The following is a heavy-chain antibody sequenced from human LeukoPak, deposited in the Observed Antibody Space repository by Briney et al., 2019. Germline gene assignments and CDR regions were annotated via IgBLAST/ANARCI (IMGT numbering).Heavy chain of an antibody. D-gene: IGHD2-2*01. CDR3: ASLYCSSTSCYYRFDP. J-gene: IGHJ5*02. Sequence: PSETLSLTCTVSGGSIRSSYYYWSWIRQPPGKGLEWIGEINHSGSTNYNPSLKSRVTISVDTSKNQFSLKLSSVTAADTAVYYCASLYCSSTSCYYRFDPWGQGTLVTVSS. CDR1: GGSIRSSYYY. CDR2: INHSGST. V-gene: IGHV4-39*07.